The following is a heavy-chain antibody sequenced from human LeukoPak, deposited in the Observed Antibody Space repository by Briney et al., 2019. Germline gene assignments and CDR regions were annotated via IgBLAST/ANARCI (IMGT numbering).Heavy chain of an antibody. V-gene: IGHV3-30*02. CDR2: IRYDGSNK. Sequence: GGSLRLSCAASGFTFNSYGMHWVRQAPGKGLEWVAFIRYDGSNKYYADSVKGRFTISRDNAKNSLYLQMNSLRAEDTAVYYCARDISSGYYTDAFDIWGQGTMVTVSS. CDR3: ARDISSGYYTDAFDI. J-gene: IGHJ3*02. D-gene: IGHD3-22*01. CDR1: GFTFNSYG.